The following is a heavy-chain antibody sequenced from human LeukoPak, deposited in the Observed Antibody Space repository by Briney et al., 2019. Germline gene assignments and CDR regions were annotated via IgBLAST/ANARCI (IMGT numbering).Heavy chain of an antibody. CDR2: ISYDGSNK. Sequence: GGSLRLSCAASGFTFSSYAMHWVRQAPGKGLEWVAVISYDGSNKYYADSVKGRFTISRDNSKNTLYLQMNSLRAEDTAVYYCALVGLETNAFDIWGQGTMVTVSS. CDR1: GFTFSSYA. D-gene: IGHD2-21*01. V-gene: IGHV3-30*01. J-gene: IGHJ3*02. CDR3: ALVGLETNAFDI.